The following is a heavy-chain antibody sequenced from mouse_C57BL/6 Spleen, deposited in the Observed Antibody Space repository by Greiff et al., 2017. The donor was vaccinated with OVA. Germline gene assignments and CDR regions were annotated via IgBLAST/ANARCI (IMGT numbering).Heavy chain of an antibody. CDR2: IWSGGST. CDR1: GFSLTSYG. V-gene: IGHV2-2*01. Sequence: VKLMESGPGLVQPSQSLSITCTVSGFSLTSYGVHSVRQSPGKGLEWLGVIWSGGSTDYNAAFISRLSISKDNSKSQVFFKMNSLQADDTAIYYCASLTGTSYAMDYWGQGTSVTVSS. J-gene: IGHJ4*01. CDR3: ASLTGTSYAMDY. D-gene: IGHD4-1*01.